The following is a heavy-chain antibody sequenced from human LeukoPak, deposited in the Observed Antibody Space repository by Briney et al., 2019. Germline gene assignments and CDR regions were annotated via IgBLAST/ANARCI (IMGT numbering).Heavy chain of an antibody. V-gene: IGHV3-21*01. CDR2: ISSSSTYI. Sequence: GGSLRLSCAASGFTFSTYSMNWVREAPGKGLEWVSSISSSSTYIYYADSVKGRFTISRDNAKNSLYLQMNSLRAEDTAVYFCARGGTSLGYSGQGTLVTVSS. CDR1: GFTFSTYS. D-gene: IGHD1-26*01. J-gene: IGHJ4*02. CDR3: ARGGTSLGY.